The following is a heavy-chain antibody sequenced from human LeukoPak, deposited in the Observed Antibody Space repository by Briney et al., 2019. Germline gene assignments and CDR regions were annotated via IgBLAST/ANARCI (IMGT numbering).Heavy chain of an antibody. J-gene: IGHJ3*02. V-gene: IGHV1-2*02. D-gene: IGHD3-22*01. CDR2: INPNSGGT. CDR3: ARGMGSSGYYLDAFDI. Sequence: ASVKVSCKASGYTFTGYYIHWVRQAPGQGLEWMGWINPNSGGTNYAQKFQGRVTMTRDTSISTAYMELSRLRSDDTAVYYCARGMGSSGYYLDAFDIWGQGTMVTVSS. CDR1: GYTFTGYY.